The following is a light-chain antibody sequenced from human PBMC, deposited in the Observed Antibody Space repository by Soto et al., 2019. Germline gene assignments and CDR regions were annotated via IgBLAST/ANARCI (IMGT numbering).Light chain of an antibody. V-gene: IGKV3-11*01. CDR3: QQRFNWPRFT. CDR1: QSVSSY. Sequence: EIVLTQSPATLSLSPGERATLSCRASQSVSSYLAWYQQKPGQAPRLLIYDASNRATGIPARLSGGGSGTDFTLTIRSLEPEDFAVYYCQQRFNWPRFTFGQGTKLEIK. J-gene: IGKJ2*01. CDR2: DAS.